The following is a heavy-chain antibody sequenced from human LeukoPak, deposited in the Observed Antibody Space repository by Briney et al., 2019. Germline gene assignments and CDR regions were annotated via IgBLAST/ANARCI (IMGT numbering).Heavy chain of an antibody. CDR1: GFTFSSYS. V-gene: IGHV3-21*01. J-gene: IGHJ4*02. CDR2: ISSSSSYI. Sequence: PGGSLRLSCAASGFTFSSYSMNWVRQAPGKGLEWVSSISSSSSYIYYADSVKGRFTISRDNAKNSLYLQMNSLRAEDTAVYYCARERQITMVVPDYVDYWGQGTLVTVSS. CDR3: ARERQITMVVPDYVDY. D-gene: IGHD3-10*01.